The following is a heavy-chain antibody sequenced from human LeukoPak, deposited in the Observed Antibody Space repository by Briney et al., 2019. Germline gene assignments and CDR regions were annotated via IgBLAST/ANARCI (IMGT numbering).Heavy chain of an antibody. CDR1: GFSFTNYW. V-gene: IGHV3-74*01. Sequence: GGSLTLSCVASGFSFTNYWMHWVRQAAGRGRVWVARVDSFGCDTIYADSVRGRFTLPRDNAKNTVFLQVDSRRVEGTAVYYCARGGYGHGFDIWGQETMVTVSS. CDR3: ARGGYGHGFDI. J-gene: IGHJ3*02. D-gene: IGHD5-12*01. CDR2: VDSFGCDT.